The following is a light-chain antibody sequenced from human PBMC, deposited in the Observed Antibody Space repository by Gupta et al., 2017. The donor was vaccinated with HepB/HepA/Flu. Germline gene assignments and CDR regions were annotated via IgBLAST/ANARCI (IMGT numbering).Light chain of an antibody. CDR3: QQRSTWPFT. V-gene: IGKV3-11*01. CDR2: DAS. Sequence: IVFTHSPATLSLSPGERATLSCRASQSVSSYLAWYQQKPGQAPRLLIYDASNRATGIPARFSGSGSGTDFTLTISILEPEDFAVYYCQQRSTWPFTFGHGTKVDIK. CDR1: QSVSSY. J-gene: IGKJ3*01.